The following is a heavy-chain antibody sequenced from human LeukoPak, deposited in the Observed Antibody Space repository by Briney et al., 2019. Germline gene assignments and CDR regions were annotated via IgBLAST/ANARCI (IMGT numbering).Heavy chain of an antibody. D-gene: IGHD6-13*01. CDR3: ARFIAAAGNDAFDI. CDR1: GGSISSYY. J-gene: IGHJ3*02. Sequence: SETLSLTCTVSGGSISSYYWSWIRQPPGKGLVWIGYIYYSGSTNYNPSLKRRVTISVDTSKNQFSLKLSSVTAADTAVYYCARFIAAAGNDAFDIWGQGTMVTVSS. V-gene: IGHV4-59*01. CDR2: IYYSGST.